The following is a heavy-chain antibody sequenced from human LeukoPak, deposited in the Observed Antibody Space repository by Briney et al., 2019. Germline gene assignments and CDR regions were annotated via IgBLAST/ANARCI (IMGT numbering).Heavy chain of an antibody. Sequence: GSLRLSCAASGFTFSSYSMNWVRQAPGKGLEWVSYISSSSSTIYYADSVKGRFTISRDNAKNSLYLQMNSLRAEDTAVYYCARVDSSGWTRIFDYWGQGTLVTVSS. V-gene: IGHV3-48*01. CDR2: ISSSSSTI. CDR1: GFTFSSYS. D-gene: IGHD6-19*01. J-gene: IGHJ4*02. CDR3: ARVDSSGWTRIFDY.